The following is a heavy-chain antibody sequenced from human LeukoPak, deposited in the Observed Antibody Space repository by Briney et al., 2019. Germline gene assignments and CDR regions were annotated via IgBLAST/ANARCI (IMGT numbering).Heavy chain of an antibody. Sequence: GGSLRLSCAASGFTFSSYAMHWVRQAPGKGLEGVAVISYDGSNKYYADSVKGRFTISRDNSKNTLYLQMNSLRAEDTAVYYCARDAALWTGGFDYWGQGTLVTVSS. CDR1: GFTFSSYA. CDR2: ISYDGSNK. V-gene: IGHV3-30-3*01. J-gene: IGHJ4*02. CDR3: ARDAALWTGGFDY. D-gene: IGHD3/OR15-3a*01.